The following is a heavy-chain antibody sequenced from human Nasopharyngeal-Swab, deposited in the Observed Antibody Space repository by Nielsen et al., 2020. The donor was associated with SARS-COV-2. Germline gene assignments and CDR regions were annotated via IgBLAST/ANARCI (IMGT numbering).Heavy chain of an antibody. CDR3: AKATQIFWFGQFRNDAFDV. CDR1: GFSFNNYG. Sequence: GSLRLSCAASGFSFNNYGMHWVRQAPGKGLEWVAVISYEGSKKSYVASVEGRFTISRDFSKNTLFLQMSSLRPEDTAVYYCAKATQIFWFGQFRNDAFDVWGQGTMVTVSS. V-gene: IGHV3-30*18. D-gene: IGHD3-10*01. CDR2: ISYEGSKK. J-gene: IGHJ3*01.